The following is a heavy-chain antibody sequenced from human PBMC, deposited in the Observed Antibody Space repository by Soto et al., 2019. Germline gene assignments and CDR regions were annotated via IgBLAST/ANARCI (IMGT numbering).Heavy chain of an antibody. CDR1: GYTFTSYG. D-gene: IGHD2-2*01. Sequence: QVQLVQSGAEVKKPGASVKVSCKASGYTFTSYGISWVRQAPGQGLEWMGWISAYNGNTNYAQKLQGRVTMTTDTSTNTAYMELRSLRSDDTAVYYCARDPNIVVVPAAPMFDPWGQGTLVTVSS. J-gene: IGHJ5*02. V-gene: IGHV1-18*01. CDR3: ARDPNIVVVPAAPMFDP. CDR2: ISAYNGNT.